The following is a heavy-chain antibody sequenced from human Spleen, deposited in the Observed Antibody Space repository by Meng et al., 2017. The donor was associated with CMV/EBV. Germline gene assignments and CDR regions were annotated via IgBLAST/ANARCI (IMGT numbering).Heavy chain of an antibody. D-gene: IGHD3-22*01. J-gene: IGHJ4*02. Sequence: GESLKISCTASGITFSTYEMNWVRQAPGKGLEWVSYISPRGTIDYADSVKGRFTVSRDNAADSLYLQMSNLRAEDTAVYYCARDRSIPYYYDSSGSPFDYWGQGTLVTVSS. CDR2: ISPRGTI. CDR1: GITFSTYE. V-gene: IGHV3-48*03. CDR3: ARDRSIPYYYDSSGSPFDY.